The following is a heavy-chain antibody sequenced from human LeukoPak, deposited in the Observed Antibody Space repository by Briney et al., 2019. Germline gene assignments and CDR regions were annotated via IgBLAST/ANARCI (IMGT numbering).Heavy chain of an antibody. CDR3: ATTTIRLGY. V-gene: IGHV4-34*01. CDR1: GGSFSGYY. CDR2: INHSGST. J-gene: IGHJ4*02. D-gene: IGHD1-26*01. Sequence: SETLSLTCAVYGGSFSGYYWSWIRQPPGKGLEWIGEINHSGSTNYNPSLKSRVTISVDTSKNQFSLKLSPVTAADTAVYYCATTTIRLGYWGQGTLVTVSS.